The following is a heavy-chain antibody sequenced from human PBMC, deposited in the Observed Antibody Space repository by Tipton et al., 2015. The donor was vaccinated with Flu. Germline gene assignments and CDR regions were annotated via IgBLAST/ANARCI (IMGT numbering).Heavy chain of an antibody. Sequence: QLVQSGAEVKKPGASVKVSCKASGYTFTSYGISWVRQAPGQGLEWMGWISAYNGNTNYAQKLQGRVTMTTDTSTSTAYMELRSLRSDDTAVYYCARVRYCSGGSCYSGWYFDLWGRGTRVTVSS. D-gene: IGHD2-15*01. V-gene: IGHV1-18*01. CDR1: GYTFTSYG. CDR2: ISAYNGNT. CDR3: ARVRYCSGGSCYSGWYFDL. J-gene: IGHJ2*01.